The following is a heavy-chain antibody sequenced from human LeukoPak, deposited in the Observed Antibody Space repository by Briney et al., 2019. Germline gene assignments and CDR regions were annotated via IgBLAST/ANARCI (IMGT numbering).Heavy chain of an antibody. CDR2: ISSSGSTI. CDR1: GFTFSSYE. J-gene: IGHJ6*03. D-gene: IGHD1-26*01. V-gene: IGHV3-48*03. Sequence: GGSLRLSCAASGFTFSSYEMNWVRQAPGKGLEWVSYISSSGSTIYYADSVKGRFTISRDNAKNSLYLQMNSLRAEDTAVYYCARLHSPYEWELLHYYYYYMDVWGKGTTVTISS. CDR3: ARLHSPYEWELLHYYYYYMDV.